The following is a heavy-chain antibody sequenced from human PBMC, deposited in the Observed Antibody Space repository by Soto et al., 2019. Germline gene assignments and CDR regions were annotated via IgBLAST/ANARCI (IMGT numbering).Heavy chain of an antibody. CDR1: GGSISSGGYY. J-gene: IGHJ4*02. CDR3: ARWGSSWYSDY. V-gene: IGHV4-31*03. Sequence: SETLSLTCTVSGGSISSGGYYWSWIRQHPGKGLEWIGYIYYSGSTYYNPSLKSRVTISVDTSKNQFSLKLSSVTAADTAVYYCARWGSSWYSDYWGQGTLVTVS. D-gene: IGHD6-13*01. CDR2: IYYSGST.